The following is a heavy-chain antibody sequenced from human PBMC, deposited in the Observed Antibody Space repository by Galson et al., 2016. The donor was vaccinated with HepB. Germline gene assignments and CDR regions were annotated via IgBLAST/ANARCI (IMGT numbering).Heavy chain of an antibody. CDR1: GFTFSSHV. D-gene: IGHD3-3*01. J-gene: IGHJ6*02. V-gene: IGHV3-23*01. CDR3: AKNDFWSGYPPYFYYGMDV. Sequence: SLRLSCAASGFTFSSHVMSWVRQAPGKGLEWVSAMSGSADRTSYAVSVEGRFTISRDNSRNTLYLEMHSLRAEDTALYYCAKNDFWSGYPPYFYYGMDVWGQGTPGTVS. CDR2: MSGSADRT.